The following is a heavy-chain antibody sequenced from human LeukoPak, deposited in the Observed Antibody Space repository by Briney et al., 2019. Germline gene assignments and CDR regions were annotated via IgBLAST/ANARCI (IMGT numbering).Heavy chain of an antibody. D-gene: IGHD2-15*01. CDR3: ARGVVAAIVNWFDP. CDR2: IYHSGST. V-gene: IGHV4-30-2*01. J-gene: IGHJ5*02. Sequence: SETLSLTCAVSGGSISSGGYSWSWIRQPPGKGLEWIGYIYHSGSTYYNPSLKSRVTISVDRSKNQFSLKLSSVTAADTAVYYCARGVVAAIVNWFDPWGQGTLVTVSS. CDR1: GGSISSGGYS.